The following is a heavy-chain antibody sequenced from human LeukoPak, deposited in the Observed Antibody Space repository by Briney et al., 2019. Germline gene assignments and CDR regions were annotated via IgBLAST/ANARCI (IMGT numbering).Heavy chain of an antibody. Sequence: SETLSLTCTVSGGSISSYYWSWIRQPPGKGLEWIGRIYTSGSTNYNPSLKSRVTMSVDTSKNQFSLKLSSVTAADTAVYYCARGDYDFWSGYWHFDYWGQGTLVTVSS. V-gene: IGHV4-4*07. CDR3: ARGDYDFWSGYWHFDY. CDR2: IYTSGST. D-gene: IGHD3-3*01. J-gene: IGHJ4*02. CDR1: GGSISSYY.